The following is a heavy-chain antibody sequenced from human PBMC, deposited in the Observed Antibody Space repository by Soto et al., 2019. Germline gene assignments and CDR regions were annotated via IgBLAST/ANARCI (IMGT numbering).Heavy chain of an antibody. J-gene: IGHJ3*02. V-gene: IGHV1-24*01. CDR3: TTIRYYASAFDI. CDR1: GYTLTELS. Sequence: GASVKVSCKVSGYTLTELSMHWVRQAPGKGLEWMGGFDPEDVETIYAQKFKGRVTMTEDTSTDTAYMELSSLRSEDTAVYYCTTIRYYASAFDIWGQGTMVTVSS. D-gene: IGHD3-16*01. CDR2: FDPEDVET.